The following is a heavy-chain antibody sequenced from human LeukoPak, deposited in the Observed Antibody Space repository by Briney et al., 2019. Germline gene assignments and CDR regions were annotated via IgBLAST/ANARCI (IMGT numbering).Heavy chain of an antibody. CDR2: ISAYNGNT. V-gene: IGHV1-18*04. D-gene: IGHD5-12*01. Sequence: ASVKVSCKASGYTFTGYYMHWVRQAPGQGLEWMGWISAYNGNTNYAQKLQGRVTMTTDTSTSTAYMELRSLRSDDTAVYYCARVGGYADPPRELLQYYRGQGTLVTVSS. CDR1: GYTFTGYY. CDR3: ARVGGYADPPRELLQYY. J-gene: IGHJ4*02.